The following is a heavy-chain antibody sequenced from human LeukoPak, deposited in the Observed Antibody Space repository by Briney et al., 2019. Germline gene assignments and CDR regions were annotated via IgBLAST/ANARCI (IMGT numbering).Heavy chain of an antibody. J-gene: IGHJ4*02. CDR2: IYYSGST. CDR1: GDSISSYY. CDR3: ARDESDYVYDY. V-gene: IGHV4-59*01. D-gene: IGHD4-17*01. Sequence: SETLSLTCTVSGDSISSYYWSWIRQPPGKGLEWIGYIYYSGSTNYNPSLKSRVTISVDTSKNQFSLKLSSVTAADTAVYYCARDESDYVYDYWGQGTLVTVSS.